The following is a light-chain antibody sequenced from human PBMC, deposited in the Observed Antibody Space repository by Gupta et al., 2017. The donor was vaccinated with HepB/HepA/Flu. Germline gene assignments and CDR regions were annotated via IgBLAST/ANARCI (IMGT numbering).Light chain of an antibody. CDR3: AAWDDSLKGWV. CDR1: SSNIGVNP. CDR2: SND. Sequence: QSVLTQPPSASGTPGQRVTISCSGRSSNIGVNPLNWYQHIPGTAPQLLIYSNDQRPSGVPDRFSASKSGTSASLAINGLQSEDEADYYCAAWDDSLKGWVFAGATKLTVL. V-gene: IGLV1-44*01. J-gene: IGLJ3*02.